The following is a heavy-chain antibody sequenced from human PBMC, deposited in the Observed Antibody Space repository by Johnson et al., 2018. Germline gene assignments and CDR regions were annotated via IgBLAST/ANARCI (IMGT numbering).Heavy chain of an antibody. CDR1: GFSFSSYA. Sequence: VQLVQSGGGLVQPGGSLRLSCAASGFSFSSYALTWVRQAPGKGLEWVSGISGGGGSTYYADSVKGRFTISRDNSRNTLFLQMNSLSAEDTAIYYCAKDATTLAEFLYKGYAFDVLGQGTMVTVSS. CDR3: AKDATTLAEFLYKGYAFDV. CDR2: ISGGGGST. V-gene: IGHV3-23*04. J-gene: IGHJ3*01. D-gene: IGHD3-10*01.